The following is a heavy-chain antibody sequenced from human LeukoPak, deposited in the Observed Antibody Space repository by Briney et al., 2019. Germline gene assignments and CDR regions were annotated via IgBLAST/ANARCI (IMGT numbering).Heavy chain of an antibody. CDR3: ARGRRLQLLNYYYGMDV. CDR1: GYTFTGYY. Sequence: ASVKVSCKASGYTFTGYYMHWVRQAPGQGLEWMGWINPNSGGTNYAQKFQGRVTMTRDTSISTAYMELSRLRSDDTAVYYCARGRRLQLLNYYYGMDVWGQGTTVTVSS. D-gene: IGHD5-24*01. V-gene: IGHV1-2*02. CDR2: INPNSGGT. J-gene: IGHJ6*02.